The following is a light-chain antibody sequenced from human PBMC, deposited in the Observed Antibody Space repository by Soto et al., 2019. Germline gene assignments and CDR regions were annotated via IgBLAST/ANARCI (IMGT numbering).Light chain of an antibody. CDR2: GAS. CDR1: QRLNSLY. J-gene: IGKJ1*01. V-gene: IGKV3-20*01. CDR3: RPSNSCT. Sequence: EKVWTQSPETLCSSLGERATLSCRASQRLNSLYLAWHQQKPGPAPRLLIYGASSRATGIPDRVRGSGSGADYTLPISRREPEDFAVSYCRPSNSCTYGQGTRWIS.